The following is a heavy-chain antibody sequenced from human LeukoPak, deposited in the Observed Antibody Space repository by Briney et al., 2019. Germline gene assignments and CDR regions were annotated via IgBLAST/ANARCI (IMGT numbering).Heavy chain of an antibody. CDR3: AREVDSNYDAFEI. CDR2: INTNTGNP. D-gene: IGHD4-11*01. Sequence: ASVKVSCKACGYTFTSYGMNWVRQAPGQGLEWMGWINTNTGNPTYAQGITGRFVFSLDTSVSTAYLQISSLKAEDIAVYYCAREVDSNYDAFEIWGQGTMVTVSS. CDR1: GYTFTSYG. V-gene: IGHV7-4-1*02. J-gene: IGHJ3*02.